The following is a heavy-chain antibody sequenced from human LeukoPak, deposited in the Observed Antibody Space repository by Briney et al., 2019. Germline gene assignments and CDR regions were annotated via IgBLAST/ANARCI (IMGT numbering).Heavy chain of an antibody. V-gene: IGHV3-48*01. CDR2: ISSSSSTI. D-gene: IGHD3-3*01. CDR3: ARGPSYHDFWSGYSPEKVNFDY. Sequence: SGGSLRLSCAASGFTFSSYSMNWVRQAPGKGLEWVSYISSSSSTIYYADSVKGRFTISRDNAKNSLYLQMNSLRAEDTAVYYCARGPSYHDFWSGYSPEKVNFDYWGQGTLVTVSS. J-gene: IGHJ4*02. CDR1: GFTFSSYS.